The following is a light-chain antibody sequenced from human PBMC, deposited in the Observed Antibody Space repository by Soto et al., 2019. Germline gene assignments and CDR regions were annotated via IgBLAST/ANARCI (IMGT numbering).Light chain of an antibody. CDR1: SSDVGGYNY. J-gene: IGLJ1*01. V-gene: IGLV2-14*01. Sequence: ASGTGSASQWSSLSCPRTSSDVGGYNYVSWYQQHPGKAPKLMIYDVSNRPSGVSNRFSGSKSGNTASLTISGLQAEDEADYYCSSYTSSSNPYVFGTGTKVTGL. CDR2: DVS. CDR3: SSYTSSSNPYV.